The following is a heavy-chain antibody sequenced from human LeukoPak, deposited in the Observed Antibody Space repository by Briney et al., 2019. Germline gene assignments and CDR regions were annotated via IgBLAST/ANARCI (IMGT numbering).Heavy chain of an antibody. Sequence: PGGSLRLSCAAPGFTFSSYWMSWVRQAPGKGLEWVANIKQDGSEKYYVDSVKGRFTISRDNAKNSLYLQMNSLRAEDTAVYYCARDRTSRQGYSYGYEDYWGQGTLVTVSS. D-gene: IGHD5-18*01. J-gene: IGHJ4*02. CDR2: IKQDGSEK. CDR3: ARDRTSRQGYSYGYEDY. CDR1: GFTFSSYW. V-gene: IGHV3-7*01.